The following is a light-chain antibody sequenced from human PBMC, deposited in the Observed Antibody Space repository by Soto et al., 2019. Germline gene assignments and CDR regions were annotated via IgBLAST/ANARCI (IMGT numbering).Light chain of an antibody. J-gene: IGLJ1*01. CDR3: SSFTDINTDV. V-gene: IGLV2-14*01. Sequence: QSVLTQPASVSGSPGQSITISCTGTSSDIGFSNYVSWYQQHPGKAPKLIISDVSNQPSGVSSRFSGSKSGNTASLTISGLQAEDEADYYCSSFTDINTDVFGTGTKVTVL. CDR1: SSDIGFSNY. CDR2: DVS.